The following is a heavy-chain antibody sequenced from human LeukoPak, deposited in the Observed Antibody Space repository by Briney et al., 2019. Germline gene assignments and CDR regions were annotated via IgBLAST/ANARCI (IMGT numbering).Heavy chain of an antibody. Sequence: PGGSLRPSCAVSAPTSSTVWTPWVRHPPGKGPVWVSRINGDVTSTDYADSVRGRFTISRNNAKKTLYLQVNSLIAEDTAVYFFVRGRWEVLIDYWGQGTLVTVSS. CDR1: APTSSTVW. D-gene: IGHD1-26*01. V-gene: IGHV3-74*01. CDR2: INGDVTST. CDR3: VRGRWEVLIDY. J-gene: IGHJ4*02.